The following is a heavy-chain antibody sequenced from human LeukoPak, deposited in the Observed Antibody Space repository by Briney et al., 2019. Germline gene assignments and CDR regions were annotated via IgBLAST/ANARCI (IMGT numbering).Heavy chain of an antibody. V-gene: IGHV1-46*01. Sequence: ASVKVSCKASGYTFTSYYMHWVRQAPGQGLEWMGIINPSGGSTSYAQKFQGRVTMTRDTSTSTVYMELSSLRSEDTAVYYCARVDLKGKGGYGHGAFDIWGQGTMVTVSS. CDR2: INPSGGST. D-gene: IGHD5-12*01. CDR1: GYTFTSYY. CDR3: ARVDLKGKGGYGHGAFDI. J-gene: IGHJ3*02.